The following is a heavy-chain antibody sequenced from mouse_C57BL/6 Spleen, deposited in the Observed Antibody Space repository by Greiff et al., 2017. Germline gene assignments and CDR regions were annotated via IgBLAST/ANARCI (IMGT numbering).Heavy chain of an antibody. V-gene: IGHV1-50*01. Sequence: VQLQQPGAELVKPGASVKLSCKASGYTFTSYWMQWVKQRPGQGLEWIGEIDPSDSYTNYNQKFKGKATLTVDTSSSTAYMQLSSLTSEDSAVYYCARKWDWYFDVWGTGTTVTVSS. CDR1: GYTFTSYW. CDR2: IDPSDSYT. CDR3: ARKWDWYFDV. J-gene: IGHJ1*03.